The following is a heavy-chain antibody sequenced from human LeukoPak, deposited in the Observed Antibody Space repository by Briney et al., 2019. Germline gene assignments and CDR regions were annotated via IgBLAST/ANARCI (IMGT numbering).Heavy chain of an antibody. CDR2: IYTSGST. Sequence: PSETLSLTCTVSGGSISSYYWSWIRQPAGKGLEWIGRIYTSGSTNYNPSLKSRVTMSVDTSKNQFSLKLSSVTAADTAVYYCARVLLWFGELFDAFDIWGQGTMVTVSP. D-gene: IGHD3-10*01. J-gene: IGHJ3*02. CDR3: ARVLLWFGELFDAFDI. CDR1: GGSISSYY. V-gene: IGHV4-4*07.